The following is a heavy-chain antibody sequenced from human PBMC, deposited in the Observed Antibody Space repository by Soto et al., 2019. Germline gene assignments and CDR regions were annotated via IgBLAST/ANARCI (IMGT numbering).Heavy chain of an antibody. D-gene: IGHD4-4*01. CDR2: IYPGDSDT. J-gene: IGHJ3*02. CDR1: GYSFTTYW. CDR3: ARHGGGNYPPLHDAFDI. Sequence: GESLKLSCKGSGYSFTTYWIGWVRQMPGKGLEWMGIIYPGDSDTRYSPSFQGQVTISADKSISTAYLQWSGLKASDTAMYYCARHGGGNYPPLHDAFDIWGQGTMVTVSS. V-gene: IGHV5-51*01.